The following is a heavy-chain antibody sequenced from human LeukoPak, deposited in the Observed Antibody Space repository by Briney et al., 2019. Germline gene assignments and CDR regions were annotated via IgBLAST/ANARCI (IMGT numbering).Heavy chain of an antibody. CDR1: GFTFSSYA. V-gene: IGHV3-30-3*01. Sequence: GGSLRLSCAASGFTFSSYAMHWVRQAPGKGLEWVAVISYDGSNKYYADSVKGRFTISRDNSKNTLYLQMNSLSVEDTAVYYCAKVHSSGWYPDAFDIWGQGTMVTVSS. J-gene: IGHJ3*02. CDR2: ISYDGSNK. CDR3: AKVHSSGWYPDAFDI. D-gene: IGHD6-19*01.